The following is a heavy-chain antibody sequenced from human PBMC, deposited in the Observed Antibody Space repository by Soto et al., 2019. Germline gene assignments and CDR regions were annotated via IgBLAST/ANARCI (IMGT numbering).Heavy chain of an antibody. D-gene: IGHD6-13*01. CDR1: GGTFSRHA. J-gene: IGHJ5*02. Sequence: ASVKVSCKSSGGTFSRHAMNWVRQAPGQGLEWMGGIIPLFGTTNYAQKFKGRLTITADESTNTTYMELSSLKSEDAAVYYCARASIHGSSWYFWFDPWGQGTLVTVSS. V-gene: IGHV1-69*13. CDR2: IIPLFGTT. CDR3: ARASIHGSSWYFWFDP.